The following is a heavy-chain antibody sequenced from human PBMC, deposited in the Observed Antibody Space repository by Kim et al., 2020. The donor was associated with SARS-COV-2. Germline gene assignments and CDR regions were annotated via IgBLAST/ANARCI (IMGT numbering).Heavy chain of an antibody. CDR3: WISRI. CDR2: IKRDGSER. V-gene: IGHV3-7*01. D-gene: IGHD2-2*03. J-gene: IGHJ1*01. Sequence: GGSLRLSCADSGITSSSYWLTWVRQAPGKGLEWVANIKRDGSERYYGDSVKGRFTISSDNAKSSLFLQMNSLRTEDTAVYYCWISRIWCQGTLV. CDR1: GITSSSYW.